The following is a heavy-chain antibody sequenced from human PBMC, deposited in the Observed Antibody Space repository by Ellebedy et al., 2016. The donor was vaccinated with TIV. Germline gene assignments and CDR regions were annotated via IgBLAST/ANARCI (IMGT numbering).Heavy chain of an antibody. J-gene: IGHJ4*02. CDR2: ISSDVTGP. CDR3: ARGVLNSGYYPDK. V-gene: IGHV3-74*01. Sequence: PGGSLRLSCAASGFTFSMYWMHWVRQVPGKGLVWVSRISSDVTGPTYADSVRGRFTISRDNAKKTVYLQMHSLRVEDTAVYYCARGVLNSGYYPDKWGPGTLVTVSS. CDR1: GFTFSMYW. D-gene: IGHD3-22*01.